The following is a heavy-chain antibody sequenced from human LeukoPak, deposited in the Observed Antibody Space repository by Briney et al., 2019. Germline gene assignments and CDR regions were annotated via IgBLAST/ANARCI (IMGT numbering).Heavy chain of an antibody. Sequence: GGSLRLSCVVSGFEFSIHDMSWGRQAPGKGPEWVSSISGRGTDTYYRDSVKGRFTISRDTSKNTLYMQMNNLRVEDTALYYCVKGFHFDWWGQGTLVTVSS. J-gene: IGHJ4*02. CDR1: GFEFSIHD. CDR2: ISGRGTDT. V-gene: IGHV3-23*01. CDR3: VKGFHFDW.